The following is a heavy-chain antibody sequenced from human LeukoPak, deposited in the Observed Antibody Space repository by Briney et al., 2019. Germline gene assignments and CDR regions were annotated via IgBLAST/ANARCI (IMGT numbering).Heavy chain of an antibody. J-gene: IGHJ4*02. CDR2: INPSGGST. CDR1: GYTFTSYY. CDR3: ARDIPFRGLPSKEKDY. D-gene: IGHD3-10*01. Sequence: GASVKVSCKASGYTFTSYYMHWVRQAPGQGLEWMGIINPSGGSTSYAQKFQGRVTMTRDTSTSTVYMELSSLRSEDTAVYYCARDIPFRGLPSKEKDYWGQGTLVTVSS. V-gene: IGHV1-46*01.